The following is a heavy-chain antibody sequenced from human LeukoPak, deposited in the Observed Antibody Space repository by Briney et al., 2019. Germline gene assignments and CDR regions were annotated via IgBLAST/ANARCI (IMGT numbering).Heavy chain of an antibody. CDR3: ARDYRYAFDN. D-gene: IGHD5-12*01. CDR1: GFTFSSYS. Sequence: PGGSLRLSCAASGFTFSSYSMNWVRQAPGKGPEWISYIGISSGNTKYADSVKGRFTISGDNAKNSLYLQMNSLRVEDTAVYYCARDYRYAFDNWGQGILVTVSS. J-gene: IGHJ4*02. CDR2: IGISSGNT. V-gene: IGHV3-48*04.